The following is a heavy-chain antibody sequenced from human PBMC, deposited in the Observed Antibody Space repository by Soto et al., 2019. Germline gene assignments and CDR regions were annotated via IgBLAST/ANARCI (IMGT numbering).Heavy chain of an antibody. CDR2: INPSGGST. CDR1: GYTFTSYY. D-gene: IGHD3-22*01. V-gene: IGHV1-46*03. Sequence: ASVKVSCKASGYTFTSYYMHWVRQAPGQGLEWMGIINPSGGSTSYAQKFQGRVTMTRDTSTSTVYMELSSLRSEDTAVYYCARPSSGYPYYYYVMDGWGQGTTVTVSS. J-gene: IGHJ6*02. CDR3: ARPSSGYPYYYYVMDG.